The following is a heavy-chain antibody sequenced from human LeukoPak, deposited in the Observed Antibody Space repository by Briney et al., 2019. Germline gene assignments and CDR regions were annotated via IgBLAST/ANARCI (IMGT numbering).Heavy chain of an antibody. Sequence: SETLSLTCTVSGGSISSSSYYWGWIRQPPGRGLEWIGSIYYSGSTYYNPSLKSRVTISADTSKNQFSLKLSSVTAADTAVYYCARHRFGELLHFDLWGRGTLVTVSS. CDR1: GGSISSSSYY. CDR3: ARHRFGELLHFDL. J-gene: IGHJ2*01. CDR2: IYYSGST. D-gene: IGHD3-10*01. V-gene: IGHV4-39*01.